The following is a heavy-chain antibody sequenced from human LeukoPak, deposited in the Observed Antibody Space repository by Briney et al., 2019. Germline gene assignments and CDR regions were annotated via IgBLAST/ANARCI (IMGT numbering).Heavy chain of an antibody. CDR1: GFTFSRYA. CDR3: ARDRQGYSSSWYPVYDYFDY. V-gene: IGHV3-30-3*01. CDR2: ISYDVSNK. Sequence: GGSLRLSCAASGFTFSRYAMHWVRQAPGKGLGWVAVISYDVSNKYYADSVKGRFTISRDNSKNTLYLQMNSLRAEDTAVYYCARDRQGYSSSWYPVYDYFDYWGQGTLVTVSS. D-gene: IGHD6-13*01. J-gene: IGHJ4*02.